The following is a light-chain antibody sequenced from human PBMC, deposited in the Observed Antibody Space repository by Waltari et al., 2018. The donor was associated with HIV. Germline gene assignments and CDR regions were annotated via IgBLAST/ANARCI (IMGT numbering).Light chain of an antibody. CDR2: RND. CDR1: TSHLARNY. V-gene: IGLV1-47*01. Sequence: QSGLTQPPSLSGTPGQRLIIPCSGHTSHLARNYVFSYRQAPGTAPTLLVYRNDQRPSVVGDRFSGSRSGASAALVITGLRVDDEADYYCASWDDGLSGHVFGGGTSVSV. J-gene: IGLJ1*01. CDR3: ASWDDGLSGHV.